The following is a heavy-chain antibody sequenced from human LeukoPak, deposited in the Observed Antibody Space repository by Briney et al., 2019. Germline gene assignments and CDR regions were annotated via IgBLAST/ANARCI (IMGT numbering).Heavy chain of an antibody. Sequence: ASVKVSCKASGYTFTIYGISWVRQAPGQGLEWMGWISAYNGNTNYAQKLQGRVTMTTDTSTSTAYMELRRLRSDDTAVYYCARDEIRFLEWRGDAFDIWGQGTMVTVSS. CDR1: GYTFTIYG. CDR3: ARDEIRFLEWRGDAFDI. J-gene: IGHJ3*02. V-gene: IGHV1-18*01. D-gene: IGHD3-3*01. CDR2: ISAYNGNT.